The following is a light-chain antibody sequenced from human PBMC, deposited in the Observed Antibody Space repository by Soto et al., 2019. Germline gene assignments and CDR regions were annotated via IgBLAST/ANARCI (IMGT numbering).Light chain of an antibody. J-gene: IGLJ1*01. Sequence: QSVLTQPPSVSGTPGQRVSISCSGSSSNTGSHTVNWYQHLPGTAPKLLIYDNNQRPSGVPDRFSGSKSGTSASLAISGLQSEDEADYYCASFTTSSTRVFGTGTKVTVL. CDR3: ASFTTSSTRV. V-gene: IGLV1-44*01. CDR1: SSNTGSHT. CDR2: DNN.